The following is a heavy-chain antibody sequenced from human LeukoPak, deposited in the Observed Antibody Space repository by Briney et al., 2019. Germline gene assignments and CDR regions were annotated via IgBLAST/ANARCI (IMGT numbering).Heavy chain of an antibody. CDR3: ARSRLCSGYDFAYYYMDV. CDR1: GGSISSSSYY. D-gene: IGHD5-12*01. V-gene: IGHV4-39*01. Sequence: PSETLSLTCSVSGGSISSSSYYWGWIRQPPGKGLEWIGSMYYTGGTYYNPSLKSRVTISGDTSKNQFSLKLSSVTAADTAVYYCARSRLCSGYDFAYYYMDVWGKGTTVTISS. J-gene: IGHJ6*03. CDR2: MYYTGGT.